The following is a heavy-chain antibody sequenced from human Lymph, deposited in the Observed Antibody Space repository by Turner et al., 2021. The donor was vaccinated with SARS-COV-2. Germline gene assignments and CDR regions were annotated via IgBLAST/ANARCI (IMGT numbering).Heavy chain of an antibody. CDR2: IWYDGSNK. J-gene: IGHJ4*02. CDR1: GFTFSSYG. CDR3: ARQLWLRGTFDY. Sequence: QVQLVESGGGVVQPGRSLRLSCAASGFTFSSYGMHWVRQAPGKGLEWVAAIWYDGSNKYYADSVKGRFTISRDNSKNTLYLQMNSLRAEDTAVYYCARQLWLRGTFDYWGQGTLVTASS. V-gene: IGHV3-33*01. D-gene: IGHD5-18*01.